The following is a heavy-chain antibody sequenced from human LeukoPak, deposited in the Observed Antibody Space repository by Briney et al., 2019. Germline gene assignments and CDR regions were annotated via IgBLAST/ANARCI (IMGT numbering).Heavy chain of an antibody. CDR2: IWYDGSEK. J-gene: IGHJ4*02. CDR1: GFTFFTYG. D-gene: IGHD3-10*01. V-gene: IGHV3-33*01. CDR3: ARDSASSGDLAFDS. Sequence: GGSLRLSCAASGFTFFTYGMHWVRQAPGKGLEWVALIWYDGSEKYYADPVKGRFTIARDNSKNTLYLQMNSLRADDTAVYYCARDSASSGDLAFDSWGQGTLVTVSS.